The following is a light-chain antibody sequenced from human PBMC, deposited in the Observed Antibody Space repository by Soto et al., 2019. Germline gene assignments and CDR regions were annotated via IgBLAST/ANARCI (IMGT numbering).Light chain of an antibody. J-gene: IGKJ1*01. CDR2: GAS. V-gene: IGKV3-20*01. CDR3: HHYVGAPWA. Sequence: EIVLTQSPGTLSLSPGERATLSCRASQSVNSFLAWFQEKPGQAPRLLIYGASSRASGIPDRFSGSGSGTDFPLTIARLEPEDAAVYYCHHYVGAPWAFGPGTRVEI. CDR1: QSVNSF.